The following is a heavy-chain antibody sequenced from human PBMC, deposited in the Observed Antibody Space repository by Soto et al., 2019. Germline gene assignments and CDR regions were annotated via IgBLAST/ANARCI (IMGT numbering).Heavy chain of an antibody. D-gene: IGHD1-1*01. CDR3: AKDRVGWLERGGLSDY. CDR2: ISGSGGST. J-gene: IGHJ4*02. Sequence: EVQLLASGGGLVQPGGSLRLSCAASGFTFSSYAMSWVRQAPGKGLELVSAISGSGGSTYYPDSVKGRFTISRDNSKNMLDRQMDSLRAAAMAVHYSAKDRVGWLERGGLSDYWGQGTLVTVSS. CDR1: GFTFSSYA. V-gene: IGHV3-23*01.